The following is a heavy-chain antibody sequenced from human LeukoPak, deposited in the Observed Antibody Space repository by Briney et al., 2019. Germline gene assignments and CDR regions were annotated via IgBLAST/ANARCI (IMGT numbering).Heavy chain of an antibody. CDR3: ARLASNYYGSGSYFPYYYYYMDV. CDR2: IYHSGST. Sequence: SETLSLTCAVSGYSISSGYYWGWIRQPPGKGLEWIGSIYHSGSTYYSPSLKSRVTISVDTSKNQFSLKLSSVTAADTAVYYCARLASNYYGSGSYFPYYYYYMDVWGKGTTVTVSS. CDR1: GYSISSGYY. V-gene: IGHV4-38-2*01. D-gene: IGHD3-10*01. J-gene: IGHJ6*03.